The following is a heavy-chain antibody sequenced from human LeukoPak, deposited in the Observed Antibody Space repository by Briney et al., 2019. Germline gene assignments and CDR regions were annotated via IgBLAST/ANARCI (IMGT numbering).Heavy chain of an antibody. CDR1: GYSFTNFW. D-gene: IGHD3-16*01. V-gene: IGHV5-51*01. CDR3: AGTPGGDYFDY. CDR2: IYPGASDT. Sequence: GESLKISCKASGYSFTNFWIGWVRQLPGKGLEWMGIIYPGASDTRYSPSFQGQVTISADKSINTAYLQWNSLKASDSAKYYCAGTPGGDYFDYWGQGTLVTVSS. J-gene: IGHJ4*02.